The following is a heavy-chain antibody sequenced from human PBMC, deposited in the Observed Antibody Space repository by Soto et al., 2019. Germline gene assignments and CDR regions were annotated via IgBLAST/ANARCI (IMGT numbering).Heavy chain of an antibody. J-gene: IGHJ3*02. Sequence: QVQLVQSGAEVKKPGASVKVSCKASGYTFTSYDINWVRQATGQGLEWMGWMNPNSGNTGYAQKFQGRVTMTRNTSISTAYMELSSLRSEDTAVYYCARASDIAAHAVGYAFDIWGQGTMVTVSS. CDR2: MNPNSGNT. CDR1: GYTFTSYD. V-gene: IGHV1-8*01. CDR3: ARASDIAAHAVGYAFDI. D-gene: IGHD6-6*01.